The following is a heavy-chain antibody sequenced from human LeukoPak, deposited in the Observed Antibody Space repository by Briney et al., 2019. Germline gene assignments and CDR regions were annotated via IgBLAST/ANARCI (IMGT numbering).Heavy chain of an antibody. Sequence: GRSLRLSCAASGFTFSDYAIHWVRQAPGKGLEWVAVISYDGNKKYYADSAKGRFTISRDNSKNTLYLQMNSLRAEDTAVYYCAKSFNGMWELLLDFDYWGQGTLVTVSS. J-gene: IGHJ4*02. D-gene: IGHD1-26*01. CDR2: ISYDGNKK. V-gene: IGHV3-30-3*02. CDR3: AKSFNGMWELLLDFDY. CDR1: GFTFSDYA.